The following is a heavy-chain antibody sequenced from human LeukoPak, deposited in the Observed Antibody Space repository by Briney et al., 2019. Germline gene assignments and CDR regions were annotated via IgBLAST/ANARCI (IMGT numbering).Heavy chain of an antibody. V-gene: IGHV3-23*01. CDR2: ISSGGDST. CDR3: AKVFRSGDLFVSDS. CDR1: GFTFSSHV. J-gene: IGHJ4*02. Sequence: GGSLRLSCAASGFTFSSHVMSWVRQAPGQGLEWVSAISSGGDSTYYADSVKGRFTISRDSSRDTLYLQMNSLRAEDSAIYYCAKVFRSGDLFVSDSWGQGTLVTVSS. D-gene: IGHD4-17*01.